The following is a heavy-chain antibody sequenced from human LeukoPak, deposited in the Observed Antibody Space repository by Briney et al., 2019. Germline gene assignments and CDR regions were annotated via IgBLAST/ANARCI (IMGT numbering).Heavy chain of an antibody. CDR1: SGSISSSSYY. D-gene: IGHD4-23*01. Sequence: SETLSLTCTVSSGSISSSSYYWGWIRQPPGKGPEWFGSISYSGSTYYNPSLKSRVTISVDTSKNQFSLNLSSVTAADTAVYYCARDNSVEDTAWWFDPWGQGTLVTVSS. CDR2: ISYSGST. J-gene: IGHJ5*02. V-gene: IGHV4-39*07. CDR3: ARDNSVEDTAWWFDP.